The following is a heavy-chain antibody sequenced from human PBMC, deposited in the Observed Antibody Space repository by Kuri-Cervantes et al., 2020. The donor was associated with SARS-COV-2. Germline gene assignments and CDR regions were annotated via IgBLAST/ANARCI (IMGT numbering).Heavy chain of an antibody. Sequence: SVKVSCKASGFTFTSSAVQWVRQARGQGLEWIGWIVVGSGDTSYAQEFQDRVTITRDMSTATAYMELRTLRSEDTAVYFCSLDAFDYWGQGALVTVSS. CDR1: GFTFTSSA. D-gene: IGHD2-8*01. V-gene: IGHV1-58*01. J-gene: IGHJ4*02. CDR2: IVVGSGDT. CDR3: SLDAFDY.